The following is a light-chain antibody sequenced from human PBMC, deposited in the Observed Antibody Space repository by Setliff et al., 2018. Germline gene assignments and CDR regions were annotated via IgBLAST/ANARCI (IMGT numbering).Light chain of an antibody. Sequence: EIVLTQSPGTLSLSPGERATLSCRASQSISSHLAWYQQKPGQAPRLLIYGASTRATGIPDRFSGSGSGTDFTLTISRLEPEDFAVYYCQQYGSSTWTFGQGTKVDIK. V-gene: IGKV3-20*01. CDR1: QSISSH. CDR2: GAS. J-gene: IGKJ1*01. CDR3: QQYGSSTWT.